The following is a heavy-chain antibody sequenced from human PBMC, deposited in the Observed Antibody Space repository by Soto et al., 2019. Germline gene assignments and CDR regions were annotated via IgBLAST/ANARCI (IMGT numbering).Heavy chain of an antibody. CDR1: RYWFYTYW. J-gene: IGHJ4*02. V-gene: IGHV5-51*01. Sequence: GERLKVSWNASRYWFYTYWSGWVRQRPGKGPEWMAIIYPGDSDTRENPSFQGQVTISADKSSNAVHLQWRSLKASATAIYYCARLGGIVDTGTWIQWGQGTPVTVSS. CDR2: IYPGDSDT. CDR3: ARLGGIVDTGTWIQ. D-gene: IGHD1-26*01.